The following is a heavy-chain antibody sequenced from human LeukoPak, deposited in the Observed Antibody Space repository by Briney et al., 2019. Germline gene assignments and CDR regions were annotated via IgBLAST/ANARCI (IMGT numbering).Heavy chain of an antibody. V-gene: IGHV4-39*01. Sequence: SETLSLTCTVSGGSISSDSYYWAWIRQPPGKGLEWIASIYYSGSTYYNPSLKSRVTISVDTSKNQFSLKLSSVTAADTAVYYCARLIGDYGDDYYYYGMDVWGQGTTVTVSS. CDR1: GGSISSDSYY. J-gene: IGHJ6*02. CDR3: ARLIGDYGDDYYYYGMDV. D-gene: IGHD4-17*01. CDR2: IYYSGST.